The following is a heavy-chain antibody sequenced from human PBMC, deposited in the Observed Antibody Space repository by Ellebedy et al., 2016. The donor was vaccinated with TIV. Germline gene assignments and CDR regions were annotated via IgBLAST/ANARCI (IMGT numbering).Heavy chain of an antibody. V-gene: IGHV3-43D*03. CDR3: AKDEEGGYGSGSFDY. CDR1: GFTFDDYA. CDR2: ISWDGGVT. J-gene: IGHJ4*02. D-gene: IGHD3-10*01. Sequence: GGSLRLXXAASGFTFDDYAMHWVRQAPGKGLEWVSLISWDGGVTYYADSVKGRFTISRDNNKNSLYLQMKGLRTEDTALYYCAKDEEGGYGSGSFDYWGQGTLVTVSS.